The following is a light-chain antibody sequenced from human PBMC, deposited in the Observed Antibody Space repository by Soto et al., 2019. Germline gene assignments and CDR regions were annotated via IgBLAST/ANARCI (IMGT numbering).Light chain of an antibody. V-gene: IGLV2-11*01. CDR3: CSYAGSYSVV. CDR1: SSDVGGYNY. J-gene: IGLJ2*01. Sequence: QSVLTQPRSVSGSPGQSVTISCTGTSSDVGGYNYVSWYQQHPGKAPKLMIYDVSKRPSGVPDRFSGSKSGNTASLTISGLQAEDEAHYYCCSYAGSYSVVFGGGTKLTVL. CDR2: DVS.